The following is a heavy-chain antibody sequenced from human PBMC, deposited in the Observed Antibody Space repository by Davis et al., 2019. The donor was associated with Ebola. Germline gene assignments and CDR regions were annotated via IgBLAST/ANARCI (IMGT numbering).Heavy chain of an antibody. V-gene: IGHV4-39*07. D-gene: IGHD4-11*01. CDR3: ARHSVTTLAFMDV. Sequence: MPSETLSLTCTVSGGSISSSSYYWGWILQPPGKGLEWIGSIYYSGSTYYNPSLKSRVTISVDTSKNQFSLKLSSVTAADTAVYYCARHSVTTLAFMDVWGQGTTVTVSS. CDR1: GGSISSSSYY. J-gene: IGHJ6*02. CDR2: IYYSGST.